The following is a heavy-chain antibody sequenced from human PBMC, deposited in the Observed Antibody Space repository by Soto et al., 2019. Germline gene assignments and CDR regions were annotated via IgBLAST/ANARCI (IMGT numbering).Heavy chain of an antibody. Sequence: GGSLRLSCAASGFTFSTCAMHWVRQAPGKGLEWVALISYDGDYKDYADSVKGRFTISRDNSKNTLYLQMNSLRPKETAVYYCARENVVAAGSSFDHWGQGTLVTVSS. CDR1: GFTFSTCA. CDR2: ISYDGDYK. J-gene: IGHJ4*02. D-gene: IGHD6-13*01. CDR3: ARENVVAAGSSFDH. V-gene: IGHV3-30-3*01.